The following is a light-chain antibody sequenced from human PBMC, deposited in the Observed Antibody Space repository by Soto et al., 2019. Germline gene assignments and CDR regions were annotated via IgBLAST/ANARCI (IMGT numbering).Light chain of an antibody. CDR1: NHCVGGYRL. V-gene: IGLV2-23*01. CDR3: SSYARDSILV. CDR2: EDT. J-gene: IGLJ2*01. Sequence: QSALDQPASGSGSPGQSITISCSGTNHCVGGYRLVSWDQQYSCTAPKLIIYEDTKPPSEVSDRFSAPTSGNAAILPQSGLQAEDEAAYFCSSYARDSILVFGRGTKVTVL.